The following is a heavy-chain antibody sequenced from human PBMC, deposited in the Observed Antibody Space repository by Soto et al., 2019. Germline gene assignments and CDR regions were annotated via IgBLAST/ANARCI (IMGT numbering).Heavy chain of an antibody. CDR2: VYSGGSA. V-gene: IGHV4-59*01. CDR1: PGSIYDYY. Sequence: SETLSLTCNVFPGSIYDYYWSWIRQTSGMRLEWIGFVYSGGSAMYNPSFKSRVIISLETSKNQFSLTLTSLTAADSAMYYCASTSRATPGTGLDSWGQGALVTVSS. J-gene: IGHJ4*02. CDR3: ASTSRATPGTGLDS.